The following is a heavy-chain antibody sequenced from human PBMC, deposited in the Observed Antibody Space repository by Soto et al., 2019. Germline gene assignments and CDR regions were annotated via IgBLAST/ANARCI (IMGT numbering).Heavy chain of an antibody. V-gene: IGHV4-59*08. D-gene: IGHD2-21*01. J-gene: IGHJ4*02. CDR2: VHYNGSV. CDR3: VRGWCWLSLD. Sequence: QVPLQESGPGLVKPSETLSLTCNVSGASIRDTFGGWYRQAPGKGLEWLGYVHYNGSVTYYPSRPRRFCIALLASETPVCLPLNSVTAADTAVYYFVRGWCWLSLDWGEGTRVTVSS. CDR1: GASIRDTF.